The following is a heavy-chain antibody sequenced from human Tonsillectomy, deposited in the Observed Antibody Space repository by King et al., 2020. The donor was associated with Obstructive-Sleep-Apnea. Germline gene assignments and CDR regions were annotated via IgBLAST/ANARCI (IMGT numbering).Heavy chain of an antibody. Sequence: QLQESGPGLVKPSETLSLTCTVSGGSISSYSWAWIRQPAGEGLEWIGRMFTSGSTNCNPSLKIRVTMSVATSKNQFSLKLSFVTAADTAVYYCARDVPYDWLVPYYYYGMDVWGQGTTVTVSS. CDR1: GGSISSYS. CDR3: ARDVPYDWLVPYYYYGMDV. V-gene: IGHV4-4*07. CDR2: MFTSGST. J-gene: IGHJ6*02. D-gene: IGHD3-9*01.